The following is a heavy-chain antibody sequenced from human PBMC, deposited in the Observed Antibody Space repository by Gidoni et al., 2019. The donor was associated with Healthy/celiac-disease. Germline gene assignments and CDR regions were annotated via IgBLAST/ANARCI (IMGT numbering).Heavy chain of an antibody. Sequence: QLQLQESGPGLVTPSATLSLTCTVSGGSISSSSYYWGWIRQPPGKGLEWIGSIYYSGSTYYNPSLKSRVTISVDTSKNQFSLKLSSVTAADTAVYYCARRASLYYNYMDVWGKGTTVTVSS. J-gene: IGHJ6*03. V-gene: IGHV4-39*01. CDR1: GGSISSSSYY. CDR2: IYYSGST. D-gene: IGHD1-26*01. CDR3: ARRASLYYNYMDV.